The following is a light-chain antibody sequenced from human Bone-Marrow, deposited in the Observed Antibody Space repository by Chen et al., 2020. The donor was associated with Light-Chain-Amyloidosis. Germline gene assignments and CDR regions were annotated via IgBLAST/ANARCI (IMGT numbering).Light chain of an antibody. CDR2: GTS. Sequence: EIVLTQSPGPLSLSPGERATLSCRASQSVSSAYLAWYQHKPGQTPRLLIYGTSGRAAGIPDRFSGSGSGTDFTLTISRLEPEDFAVYYCQQYGTFGTFGRGTKVEIK. V-gene: IGKV3-20*01. CDR1: QSVSSAY. J-gene: IGKJ1*01. CDR3: QQYGTFGT.